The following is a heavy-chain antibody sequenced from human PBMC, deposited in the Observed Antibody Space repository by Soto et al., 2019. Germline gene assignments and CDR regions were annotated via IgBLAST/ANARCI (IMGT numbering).Heavy chain of an antibody. J-gene: IGHJ4*02. D-gene: IGHD3-9*01. V-gene: IGHV4-59*01. Sequence: PSETLSLTCTVSGGSISSYYWSWIRQPPGKGLEWIGYIYYSGSTNYNPSLKSRVTISVDTSKNQFSLKLSSVTAADTAVYYCARDVDGAYAGMLTVYFDYWGQGTLVTVSS. CDR3: ARDVDGAYAGMLTVYFDY. CDR1: GGSISSYY. CDR2: IYYSGST.